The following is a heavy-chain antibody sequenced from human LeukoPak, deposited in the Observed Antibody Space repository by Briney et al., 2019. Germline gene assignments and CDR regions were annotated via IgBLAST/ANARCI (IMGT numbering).Heavy chain of an antibody. CDR1: GYTFTGYY. V-gene: IGHV1-2*02. J-gene: IGHJ6*02. CDR2: LNPSSGGT. Sequence: ASVKVSCKASGYTFTGYYMHWVRQAPGQGLEWMGWLNPSSGGTNYAQKFQGRVTMTRDTSISTAYMELSRLRSDDTAVYYCARRGALPSYYYYYGMDVWGQGTTVTVSS. D-gene: IGHD1-26*01. CDR3: ARRGALPSYYYYYGMDV.